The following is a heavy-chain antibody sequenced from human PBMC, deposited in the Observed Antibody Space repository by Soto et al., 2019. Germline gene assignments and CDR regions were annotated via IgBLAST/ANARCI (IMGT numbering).Heavy chain of an antibody. J-gene: IGHJ3*01. V-gene: IGHV3-33*05. CDR2: ISFDSRDK. Sequence: QVQLVESGGGVVQPGRSLRLSCAASGFTFSAYGIHWVRQAPGKGLEWVATISFDSRDKLYVDSMNGRLTISRENSRNTVYLQMDSLRAEATAVYHCARVCGGDCGNAFDVWGQGTVVAVSP. CDR1: GFTFSAYG. D-gene: IGHD2-21*02. CDR3: ARVCGGDCGNAFDV.